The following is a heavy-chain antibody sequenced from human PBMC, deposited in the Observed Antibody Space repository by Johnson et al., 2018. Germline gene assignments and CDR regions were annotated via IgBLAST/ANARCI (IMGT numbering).Heavy chain of an antibody. V-gene: IGHV3-7*01. CDR2: IKQDGREK. Sequence: VQLVESGGGLVQPGGSLRLSCAASRFTFSSHWMSWVRQAPGKGLEWVANIKQDGREKYYVDSVKGRFTISRDNAKNSLFLQMKSLRAEDTAVYYCAKDSNTAMAPYYMDVWGKGTTVTVSS. D-gene: IGHD5-18*01. CDR3: AKDSNTAMAPYYMDV. J-gene: IGHJ6*03. CDR1: RFTFSSHW.